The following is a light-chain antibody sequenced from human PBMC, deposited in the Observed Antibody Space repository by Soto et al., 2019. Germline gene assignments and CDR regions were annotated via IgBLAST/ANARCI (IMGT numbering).Light chain of an antibody. CDR3: YSYAGSSIYV. V-gene: IGLV2-23*01. CDR1: TSDVGSYSL. CDR2: EDS. Sequence: QSALTQPAPVSGSPGQSITLSCPGTTSDVGSYSLLSWYQQHPGKAPKLMIYEDSKRPSGVSNRFSGSKSGNTASLTISGLQAEDEADYYCYSYAGSSIYVFGTGTKVTVL. J-gene: IGLJ1*01.